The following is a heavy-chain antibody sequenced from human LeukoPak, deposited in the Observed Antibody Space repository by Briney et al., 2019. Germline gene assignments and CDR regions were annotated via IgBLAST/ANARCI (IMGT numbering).Heavy chain of an antibody. CDR1: GFDFSNYD. CDR3: ARDYYDSSGYYYYYMDV. Sequence: PGGSLRLSCTASGFDFSNYDMNWVRQAPGKGLEWVSSISSSSSYIYYADSVKGRFTISRDSAKNSLYLQMNSLRAEDTAVYYCARDYYDSSGYYYYYMDVWGKGTTVTVSS. D-gene: IGHD3-22*01. CDR2: ISSSSSYI. J-gene: IGHJ6*03. V-gene: IGHV3-21*01.